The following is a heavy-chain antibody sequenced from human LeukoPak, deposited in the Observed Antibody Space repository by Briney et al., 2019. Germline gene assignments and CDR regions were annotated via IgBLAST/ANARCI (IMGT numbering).Heavy chain of an antibody. V-gene: IGHV3-21*01. Sequence: GGSLRLSCAASGFTFSSYSMNWVRQAAGKGLEWVSSISSSSSYIYYADSVKGRFTISRDNAKNSLYLQMNSLRAEDTAVYYCARGKALLWFGESPTGFDPWGQGNLVTVSS. CDR2: ISSSSSYI. CDR3: ARGKALLWFGESPTGFDP. D-gene: IGHD3-10*01. CDR1: GFTFSSYS. J-gene: IGHJ5*02.